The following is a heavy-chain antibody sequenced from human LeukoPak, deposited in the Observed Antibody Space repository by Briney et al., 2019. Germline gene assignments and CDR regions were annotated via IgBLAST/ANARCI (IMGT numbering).Heavy chain of an antibody. CDR1: GGSISSGGYY. CDR3: ARVEYSYASYFDY. V-gene: IGHV4-31*03. J-gene: IGHJ4*02. Sequence: SETLSLTCTVSGGSISSGGYYWSWIRQHPGEGLEWIGNIYYSGSTHYNPSLKSRITMSIDTSKNQFSLKLSSVTAADTAVYFCARVEYSYASYFDYWGQGTLVTVSS. D-gene: IGHD5-18*01. CDR2: IYYSGST.